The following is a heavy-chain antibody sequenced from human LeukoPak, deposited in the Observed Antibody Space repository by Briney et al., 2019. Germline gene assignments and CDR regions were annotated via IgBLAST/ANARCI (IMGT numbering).Heavy chain of an antibody. J-gene: IGHJ3*02. CDR2: IWYDGSNK. D-gene: IGHD3-10*01. CDR3: ARDPYGSGSTSFDI. V-gene: IGHV3-33*01. Sequence: GGSLPLSCAASGFTFRRYGMHWVRQAPGKGLEWVAVIWYDGSNKYYADSVKGRFTISRDNSKNTLYLQMNSLRAEDTAVYYCARDPYGSGSTSFDIWGQGTMVTVSS. CDR1: GFTFRRYG.